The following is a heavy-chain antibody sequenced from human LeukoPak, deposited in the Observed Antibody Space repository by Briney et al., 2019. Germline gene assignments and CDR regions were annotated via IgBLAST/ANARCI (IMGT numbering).Heavy chain of an antibody. CDR3: AKAYYDFWSGSLPFDY. CDR2: ISGSGGST. J-gene: IGHJ4*02. CDR1: GFTFSNAW. D-gene: IGHD3-3*01. V-gene: IGHV3-23*01. Sequence: GGSLRLSCAASGFTFSNAWMSWVRQAPGKGLEWVSAISGSGGSTYYADSVKGRFTISRDNSKNTLYLQMNSLRAEDTAVYYCAKAYYDFWSGSLPFDYWGQGTLVTVSS.